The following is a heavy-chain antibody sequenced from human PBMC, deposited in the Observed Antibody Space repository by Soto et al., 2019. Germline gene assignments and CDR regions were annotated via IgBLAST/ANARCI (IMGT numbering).Heavy chain of an antibody. J-gene: IGHJ5*02. CDR3: AREKTPPYSYGYGWFDP. Sequence: ASVKVSCKASGYTFTSYGISWVRQAPGQGLEWMGWISAYNGNTNYAQKLQGRVTMTTDTSTSTAYMELRSLRSDDTAVYYCAREKTPPYSYGYGWFDPWGQGTLVTVSS. D-gene: IGHD5-18*01. V-gene: IGHV1-18*01. CDR2: ISAYNGNT. CDR1: GYTFTSYG.